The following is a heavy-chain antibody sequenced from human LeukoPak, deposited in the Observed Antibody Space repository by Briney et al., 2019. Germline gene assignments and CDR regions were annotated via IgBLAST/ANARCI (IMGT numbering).Heavy chain of an antibody. CDR3: ARGGFAHWVTAVGFDN. J-gene: IGHJ4*02. D-gene: IGHD2-21*02. CDR2: IYYTGNT. CDR1: GCIFYSYA. Sequence: GSLRLSCAVSGCIFYSYAMSWIRQAPGKGLEWIGYIYYTGNTDYNPSLKSRVTISVDTSKNQFSLKLRSVAAADTAVYYCARGGFAHWVTAVGFDNWGQGTLVTVSS. V-gene: IGHV4-59*01.